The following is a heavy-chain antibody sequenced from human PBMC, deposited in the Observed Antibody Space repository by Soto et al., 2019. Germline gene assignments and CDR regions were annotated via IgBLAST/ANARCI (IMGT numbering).Heavy chain of an antibody. CDR1: GFTFSSYA. Sequence: GGSLRLSCAASGFTFSSYAMHWVRQAPGKGLEWVAVISYDGSNKYYADSVKGRFTISRDNSKNTLYLQMNSLRAEDTAVYYCARAVPAAMDVILYYFDYWGQGTLVTVSS. V-gene: IGHV3-30-3*01. D-gene: IGHD2-2*01. CDR2: ISYDGSNK. CDR3: ARAVPAAMDVILYYFDY. J-gene: IGHJ4*02.